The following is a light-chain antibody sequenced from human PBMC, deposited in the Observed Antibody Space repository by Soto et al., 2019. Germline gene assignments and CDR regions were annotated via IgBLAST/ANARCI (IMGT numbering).Light chain of an antibody. Sequence: QSVLTQPPSVSAAPGQTVTLACAGSSSNIGNNYVSWYQQLPGTAPKLLIYDNNKRPSGIPDRFSGSKSGTSATRGITGLQAGDEADYYCGTWDSSLSAGVVFGGGTKLTVL. V-gene: IGLV1-51*01. CDR1: SSNIGNNY. CDR2: DNN. CDR3: GTWDSSLSAGVV. J-gene: IGLJ2*01.